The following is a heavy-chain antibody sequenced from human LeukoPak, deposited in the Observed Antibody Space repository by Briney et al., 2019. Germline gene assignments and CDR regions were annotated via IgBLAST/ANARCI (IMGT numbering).Heavy chain of an antibody. Sequence: GGSLRLSCAASGFTFSTCAMSWVRQAPGKGLEWVSTISGGGRSTDYADSVKGQFTISRDNYKNTLYLQMNSLRSEDTAVYYCARGGGSDPFDYWGQGTLVTVSS. CDR1: GFTFSTCA. CDR3: ARGGGSDPFDY. CDR2: ISGGGRST. J-gene: IGHJ4*02. V-gene: IGHV3-23*01. D-gene: IGHD3-16*01.